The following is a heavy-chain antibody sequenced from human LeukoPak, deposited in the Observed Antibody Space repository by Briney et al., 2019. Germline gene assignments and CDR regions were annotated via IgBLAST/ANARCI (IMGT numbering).Heavy chain of an antibody. D-gene: IGHD3-22*01. V-gene: IGHV4-61*02. CDR1: GDSTNSGTSY. CDR2: IYTTGNT. Sequence: SETLSLTCTVSGDSTNSGTSYWSWIRQPAGKGLDWIGRIYTTGNTNYNPSLWRRVTISVDTSKNQFSLRLNSVTAADTAVYFCARDRSYYSDSGTAYWGQGILVTVSS. CDR3: ARDRSYYSDSGTAY. J-gene: IGHJ4*02.